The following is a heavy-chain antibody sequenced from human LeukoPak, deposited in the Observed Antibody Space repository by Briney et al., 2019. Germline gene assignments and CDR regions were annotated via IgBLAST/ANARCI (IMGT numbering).Heavy chain of an antibody. CDR3: ARKRDGYNWEAFDI. Sequence: SETLSLTCTVSGGSISSYYWSWIRQPAGKGLEWIGRIYTSGSTNYNPSLKSRVTMSVDTSKNQFSLKLSSVTAADTAVYYCARKRDGYNWEAFDIWGQGTMVTVSS. V-gene: IGHV4-4*07. D-gene: IGHD5-24*01. CDR1: GGSISSYY. CDR2: IYTSGST. J-gene: IGHJ3*02.